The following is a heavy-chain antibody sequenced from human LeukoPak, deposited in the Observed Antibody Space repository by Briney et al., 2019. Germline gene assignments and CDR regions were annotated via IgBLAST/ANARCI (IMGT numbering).Heavy chain of an antibody. CDR2: IYTSGST. J-gene: IGHJ5*02. CDR1: GGSISSGSYY. V-gene: IGHV4-61*02. CDR3: ARGPPLFDP. Sequence: SQTLSLTCTVSGGSISSGSYYWSWIRQPAGKGLEWIGRIYTSGSTNYNPSLKSRVTISVDTSKNQFSLKLSSVTAADTAVYYCARGPPLFDPWGQGTLVTVSS.